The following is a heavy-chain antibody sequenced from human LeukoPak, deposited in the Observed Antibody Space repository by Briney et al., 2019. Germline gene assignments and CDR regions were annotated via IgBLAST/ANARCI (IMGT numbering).Heavy chain of an antibody. V-gene: IGHV3-30-3*01. J-gene: IGHJ6*02. CDR1: GFTFSSYA. D-gene: IGHD5-12*01. Sequence: QPGGSLRLSCAASGFTFSSYAMHWVRQAPGKGLEWVAVISYDGSNKYYADSVKGRFTISRDNSKNTLYLQMSSLRAEDTAVYYCAKEGSPMVATTMDVWGQGTTVTVSS. CDR2: ISYDGSNK. CDR3: AKEGSPMVATTMDV.